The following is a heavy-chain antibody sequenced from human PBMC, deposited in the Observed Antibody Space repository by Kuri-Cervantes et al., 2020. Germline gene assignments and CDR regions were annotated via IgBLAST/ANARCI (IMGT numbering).Heavy chain of an antibody. V-gene: IGHV3-74*01. D-gene: IGHD6-19*01. J-gene: IGHJ4*02. Sequence: GGSLRPSCAASGFTFSNYWMHWVRQVPGRGLVWVSRIDTDGSTTTCADSVKGRFTSSRDNAKNTLYLQMSSLRVEDTAVYYCLRDLAGAYGYWGQGVVVTVSS. CDR3: LRDLAGAYGY. CDR1: GFTFSNYW. CDR2: IDTDGSTT.